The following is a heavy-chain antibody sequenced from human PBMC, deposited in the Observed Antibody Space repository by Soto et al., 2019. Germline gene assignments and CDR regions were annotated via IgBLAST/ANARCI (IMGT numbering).Heavy chain of an antibody. J-gene: IGHJ4*02. CDR2: IDYTGNT. D-gene: IGHD5-18*01. CDR3: ARINKGYGTDS. V-gene: IGHV4-39*01. CDR1: GGSISSSSYY. Sequence: QLQLQESGPGLVKPSETLSLTYTVSGGSISSSSYYWGCIRQPPGKGLEWIASIDYTGNTFYNPSLTSQVTISVDTSKNQFSLKVTSVTAADTAVYYCARINKGYGTDSWGQGTLVTVSS.